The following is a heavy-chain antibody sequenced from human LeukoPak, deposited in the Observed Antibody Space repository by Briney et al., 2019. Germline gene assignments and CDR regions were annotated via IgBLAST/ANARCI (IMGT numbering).Heavy chain of an antibody. D-gene: IGHD3-16*01. CDR3: ATQRGSYLWGTDFDY. CDR1: GYTFTSYG. J-gene: IGHJ4*02. CDR2: ISAYNGNT. Sequence: ASVKVSCKASGYTFTSYGISGVRQAPGQGLEWMGWISAYNGNTNYAQKLQGRVTMTTDTSTSTAYMELRSLRSDDTAVYYCATQRGSYLWGTDFDYWGQGTLVTVSS. V-gene: IGHV1-18*01.